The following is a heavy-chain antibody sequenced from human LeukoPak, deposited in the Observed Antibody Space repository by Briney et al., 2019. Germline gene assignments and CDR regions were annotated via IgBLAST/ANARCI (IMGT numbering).Heavy chain of an antibody. CDR3: AKDKGREGDY. J-gene: IGHJ4*02. CDR1: GFTFSSYW. V-gene: IGHV3-7*01. CDR2: IKQDGSEK. Sequence: GGSLRLSCAASGFTFSSYWMSWVRQAPGKGLEWVANIKQDGSEKYYVDSVKGRFTISRDNSKNTLYLQMSSLRPEDTTVYYCAKDKGREGDYWGQGNLVTVSS.